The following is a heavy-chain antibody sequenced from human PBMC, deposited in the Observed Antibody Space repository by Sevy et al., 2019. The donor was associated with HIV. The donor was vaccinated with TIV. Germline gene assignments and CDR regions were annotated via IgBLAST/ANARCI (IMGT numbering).Heavy chain of an antibody. CDR3: AMQWLLTGRWFDP. CDR1: GGSISTTTYY. D-gene: IGHD6-19*01. Sequence: PETLSLTCTVSGGSISTTTYYWGWIRQPPGKGLEWIGSIYYSGSTYYNPSLKSRVTMSVDTSKNQFSLKLSSVTAADTAIYYCAMQWLLTGRWFDPWGQGTLVTVSS. CDR2: IYYSGST. J-gene: IGHJ5*02. V-gene: IGHV4-39*01.